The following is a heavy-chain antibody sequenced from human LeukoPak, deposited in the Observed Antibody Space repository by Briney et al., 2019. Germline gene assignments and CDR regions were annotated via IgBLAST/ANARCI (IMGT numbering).Heavy chain of an antibody. J-gene: IGHJ6*03. CDR2: INHSGST. V-gene: IGHV4-34*01. D-gene: IGHD3-3*01. CDR3: ARGPLITIFGVVIGGLDYYYYMDV. CDR1: GGSFSGYY. Sequence: SETLSLTCAVYGGSFSGYYWSWIRQPPGKGLEWIGEINHSGSTNYNPSLKSRVTISVDTSKNQFSLKLSSVTAADTAVYYCARGPLITIFGVVIGGLDYYYYMDVWGKGTTVTVSS.